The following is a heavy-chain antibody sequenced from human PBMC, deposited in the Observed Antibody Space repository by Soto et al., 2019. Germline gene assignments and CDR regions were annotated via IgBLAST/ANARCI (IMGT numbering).Heavy chain of an antibody. V-gene: IGHV3-73*01. Sequence: EVQLVESGGGLVQPGGSLKLSCAASGFTFSGSAMHWVRQASGKGLEWVGRIRSKANSYATAYAASVKGRFTISRDDSKNTAYLQMNSLKTEHTAVYYCTSALVTTYAFDIWGQGAMVTVSS. CDR2: IRSKANSYAT. CDR1: GFTFSGSA. CDR3: TSALVTTYAFDI. D-gene: IGHD4-17*01. J-gene: IGHJ3*02.